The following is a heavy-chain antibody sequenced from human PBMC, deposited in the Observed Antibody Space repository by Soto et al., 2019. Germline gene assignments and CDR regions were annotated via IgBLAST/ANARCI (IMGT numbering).Heavy chain of an antibody. D-gene: IGHD3-10*01. CDR1: GFTFSTYW. V-gene: IGHV3-74*01. CDR2: MNSDGSTT. CDR3: ERDPLMNSAF. J-gene: IGHJ4*02. Sequence: EVQLVESGGGLVQPGGSLRLSCAASGFTFSTYWMHWVRQAPGKGLVWVSRMNSDGSTTNYADSVKGRFTVSRDNAKNMMYLQMDSLRAEDTCVNYCERDPLMNSAFWGQVTLVT.